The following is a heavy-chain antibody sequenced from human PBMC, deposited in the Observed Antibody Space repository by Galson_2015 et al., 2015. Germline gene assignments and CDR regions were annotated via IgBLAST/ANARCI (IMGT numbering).Heavy chain of an antibody. J-gene: IGHJ4*02. CDR2: INAGNGNP. CDR3: ARSTTQFRYGSGNGAFDY. Sequence: SVKVSCKASGYTFTSYAMHWVRQAPGQSLEWMGWINAGNGNPKYSQKFQGRVTITRDTSASTAYMELSSLRSEDTAVYYCARSTTQFRYGSGNGAFDYWGQGTLVTVSS. V-gene: IGHV1-3*01. CDR1: GYTFTSYA. D-gene: IGHD3-10*01.